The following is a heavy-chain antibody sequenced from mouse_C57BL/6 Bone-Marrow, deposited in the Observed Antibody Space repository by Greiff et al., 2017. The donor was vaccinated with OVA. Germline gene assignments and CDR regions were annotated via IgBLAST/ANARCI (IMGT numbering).Heavy chain of an antibody. D-gene: IGHD1-1*02. CDR3: ARDYDYYAMDY. V-gene: IGHV7-1*01. CDR1: GFTFSDFY. J-gene: IGHJ4*01. Sequence: EVKVVDSGGGLVQSGRSLRLSCATSGFTFSDFYMEWVRQAPGKGLEWIAASRNKATDYTTEYSASVKVRFIVSRATSKSILYLQMNALRAEDTAIYYCARDYDYYAMDYWGQGTSVTVSS. CDR2: SRNKATDYTT.